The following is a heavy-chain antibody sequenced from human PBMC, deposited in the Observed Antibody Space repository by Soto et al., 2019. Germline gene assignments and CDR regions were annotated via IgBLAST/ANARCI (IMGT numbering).Heavy chain of an antibody. Sequence: GGSLRLSCAASGFTFSSYAMHWVRQAPGKGLEWVAVISYDVSNKYYADSVKGRFTISRDNSKNTLYLQMNSLRAEDTAVYYCAGAEGDYYYGMDVWGQGTTVTVSS. D-gene: IGHD1-26*01. CDR3: AGAEGDYYYGMDV. J-gene: IGHJ6*02. CDR1: GFTFSSYA. CDR2: ISYDVSNK. V-gene: IGHV3-30-3*01.